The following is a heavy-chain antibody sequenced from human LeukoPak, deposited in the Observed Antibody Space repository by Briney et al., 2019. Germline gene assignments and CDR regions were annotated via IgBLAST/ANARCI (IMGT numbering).Heavy chain of an antibody. V-gene: IGHV4-39*01. J-gene: IGHJ4*02. Sequence: SQTLSLTCTVSGGSISSSSYYWGWLRQPPGKGLEWFGSIYYSVSTYYNPSLKSRVTISVYTSKNQCSRKLSSGTAADTAVYYCARGPFTYSGGGDPFDYGGQGTLVTVSS. CDR3: ARGPFTYSGGGDPFDY. CDR2: IYYSVST. CDR1: GGSISSSSYY. D-gene: IGHD6-19*01.